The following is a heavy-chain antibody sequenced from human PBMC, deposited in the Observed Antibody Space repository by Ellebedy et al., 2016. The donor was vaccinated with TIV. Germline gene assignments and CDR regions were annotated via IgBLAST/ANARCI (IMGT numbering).Heavy chain of an antibody. Sequence: AASVKVSCNASAYTFTSYAMNWVRQAPGQGLEWMGWINTNTWNPTYAQGFTGRFVFSLDPSVSTAYLQISILKAEDPAVYYCARGAAAGFFWCFDLWGRGTLVTVSS. J-gene: IGHJ2*01. CDR3: ARGAAAGFFWCFDL. D-gene: IGHD6-13*01. CDR2: INTNTWNP. V-gene: IGHV7-4-1*02. CDR1: AYTFTSYA.